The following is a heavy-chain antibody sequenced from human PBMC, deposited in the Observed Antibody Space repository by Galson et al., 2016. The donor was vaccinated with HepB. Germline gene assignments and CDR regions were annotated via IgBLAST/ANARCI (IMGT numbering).Heavy chain of an antibody. J-gene: IGHJ5*02. CDR1: GFTFGSYA. CDR2: ISGSGDRS. CDR3: AKTSSYYYDSSGYYGGARFDP. D-gene: IGHD3-22*01. Sequence: SLRLSCAASGFTFGSYAMTWVRQAPGKGLQWVSAISGSGDRSHYADSVKGRFTISRDNSKSTLYLQLNNLRAEDTAFYYCAKTSSYYYDSSGYYGGARFDPWGQGTLVTVSS. V-gene: IGHV3-23*01.